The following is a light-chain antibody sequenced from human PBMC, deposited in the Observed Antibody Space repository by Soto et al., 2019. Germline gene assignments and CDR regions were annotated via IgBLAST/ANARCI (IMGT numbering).Light chain of an antibody. J-gene: IGLJ2*01. V-gene: IGLV2-14*01. CDR3: SSYTSSSTLVV. CDR2: DVS. CDR1: SSDVGGYNY. Sequence: QSALTQPASVSGSPGQSTTISCTGTSSDVGGYNYVSWYQQHPGKATKLMIYDVSNRPSGVSNRFSGSKSGNTASLTISGLQAEDEADYYCSSYTSSSTLVVFGGGTKLTVL.